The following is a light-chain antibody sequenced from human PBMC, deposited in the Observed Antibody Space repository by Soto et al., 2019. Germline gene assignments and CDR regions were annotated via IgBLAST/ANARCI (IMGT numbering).Light chain of an antibody. V-gene: IGLV1-44*01. CDR1: TSNIGSNA. Sequence: QSVLTQPPSASGTPGQRVTFSCSGSTSNIGSNAVNWYQQLPGTAPKLLIYSNDRRPSGVPDRFSGSKPGTSASLAISGLQSEDEADYYCTAWDDSLNGRLFGGGTKVTVL. CDR2: SND. J-gene: IGLJ2*01. CDR3: TAWDDSLNGRL.